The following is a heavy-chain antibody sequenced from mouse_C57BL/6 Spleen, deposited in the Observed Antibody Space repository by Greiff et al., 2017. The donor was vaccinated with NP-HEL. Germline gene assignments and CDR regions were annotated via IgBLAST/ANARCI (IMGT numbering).Heavy chain of an antibody. CDR3: ARHISVGYIRYFDY. CDR1: GFTFSSYT. D-gene: IGHD2-3*01. V-gene: IGHV5-9*01. CDR2: ISGGGGNT. Sequence: EVKLVESGGGLVKPGGSLKLSCAASGFTFSSYTMSWVRQTPEKRLEWVATISGGGGNTYYQDKVKGRFTISGDNAKNTLYLQMSSLRSEDTSWYSCARHISVGYIRYFDYWGQGTTLTVSS. J-gene: IGHJ2*01.